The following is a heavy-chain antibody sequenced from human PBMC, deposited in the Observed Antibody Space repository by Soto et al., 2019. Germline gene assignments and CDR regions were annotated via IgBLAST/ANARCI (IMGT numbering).Heavy chain of an antibody. J-gene: IGHJ4*02. Sequence: QVHLQSWCAGLLKPSGTLSLTCAVYGASLSGYSWSWIRQPPGKGLEWIGEINGSGNTNYNPSLKSRVTISEGSSRNQISLTLTSLTAADTAVYYCVGLCRGTSSTDFWGQGTLVTVSS. V-gene: IGHV4-34*01. CDR2: INGSGNT. D-gene: IGHD2-2*01. CDR3: VGLCRGTSSTDF. CDR1: GASLSGYS.